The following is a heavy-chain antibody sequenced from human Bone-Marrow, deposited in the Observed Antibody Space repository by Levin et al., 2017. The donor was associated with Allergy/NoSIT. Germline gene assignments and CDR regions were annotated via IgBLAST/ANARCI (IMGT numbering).Heavy chain of an antibody. V-gene: IGHV3-23*01. Sequence: GESLKISCAASGFTFSSYAMSWVRQAPGRGLEWVSSISGSGGSTYYADSVKGRFTVSRDNSKNTLYLQMNSLRAEDTAVYYCAKGMADDKDWGQGTLVTVSS. CDR3: AKGMADDKD. J-gene: IGHJ4*02. CDR1: GFTFSSYA. CDR2: ISGSGGST. D-gene: IGHD3-22*01.